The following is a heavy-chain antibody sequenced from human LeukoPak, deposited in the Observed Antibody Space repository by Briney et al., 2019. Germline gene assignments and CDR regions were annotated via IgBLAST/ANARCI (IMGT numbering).Heavy chain of an antibody. J-gene: IGHJ4*02. CDR2: IYYSGST. V-gene: IGHV4-59*01. Sequence: SETLSLTCTVCGGSISSYYWSWIRQPPGKGLEWIGYIYYSGSTNYNPSLKSRVTISVDTSKNQFSLKLSSVTAADTAVYYCARVNLNDYGDYEYYFDYWGQGTLVTVSS. CDR3: ARVNLNDYGDYEYYFDY. D-gene: IGHD4-17*01. CDR1: GGSISSYY.